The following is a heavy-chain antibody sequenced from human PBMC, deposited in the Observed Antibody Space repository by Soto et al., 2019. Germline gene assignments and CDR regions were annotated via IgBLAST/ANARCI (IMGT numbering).Heavy chain of an antibody. CDR1: GGSIKNYY. D-gene: IGHD2-2*01. V-gene: IGHV4-59*01. CDR3: ARGVGSSHQQD. Sequence: SETLSLTCSVSGGSIKNYYWNWIRQAPGKGLEWIGYIYYSGSTNYHPSLRGRVTISVDTSKNQFSLKLTSVTAADTAVYYCARGVGSSHQQDWGRGTLITVSS. CDR2: IYYSGST. J-gene: IGHJ4*01.